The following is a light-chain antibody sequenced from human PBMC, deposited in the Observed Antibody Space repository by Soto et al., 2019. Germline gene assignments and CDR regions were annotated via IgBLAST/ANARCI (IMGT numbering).Light chain of an antibody. J-gene: IGKJ5*01. V-gene: IGKV3-11*01. CDR3: QQRKNWPIT. CDR1: QGVSTS. CDR2: DAS. Sequence: EIVLTQSPATLSLSPGERATLSCRASQGVSTSLIWYQQRPGQPPRLLIYDASNRATGIPARFSGSGSGTDFTLTISSLEPEDFAVYYCQQRKNWPITFGQGTRLEIK.